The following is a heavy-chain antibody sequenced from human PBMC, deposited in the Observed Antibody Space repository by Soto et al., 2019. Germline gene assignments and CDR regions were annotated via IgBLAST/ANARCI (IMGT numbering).Heavy chain of an antibody. CDR2: IYYSGST. CDR1: GGSISSYY. Sequence: SETLSLTCTVSGGSISSYYWSWIRQPPGKGLEWIGYIYYSGSTNYNPSLKSRVTISVDKSKNHFSLKLSSVTAADTAVYYCAGGFYSLDVWGQGTTVTVSS. J-gene: IGHJ6*02. V-gene: IGHV4-59*12. CDR3: AGGFYSLDV. D-gene: IGHD3-16*01.